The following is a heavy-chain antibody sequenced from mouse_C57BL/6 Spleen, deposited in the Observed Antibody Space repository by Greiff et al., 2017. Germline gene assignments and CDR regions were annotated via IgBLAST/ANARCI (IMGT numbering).Heavy chain of an antibody. CDR2: IYPRSGNT. V-gene: IGHV1-81*01. CDR3: ARNWDGYFGV. D-gene: IGHD4-1*01. CDR1: GYTFTSYG. J-gene: IGHJ1*03. Sequence: VQLQQSGAELARPGASVTLSCKASGYTFTSYGISWVKQRTGQGLEWIGEIYPRSGNTYYNEKFKGKATLTADKSSSTAYMELRSLTSEDSAVYVCARNWDGYFGVWGTGTTVTVSS.